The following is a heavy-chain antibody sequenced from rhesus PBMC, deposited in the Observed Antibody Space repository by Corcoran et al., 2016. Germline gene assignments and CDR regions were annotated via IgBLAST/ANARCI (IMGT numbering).Heavy chain of an antibody. D-gene: IGHD2-15*01. Sequence: QVQLQESGPGLVTPSETLSLTCAVSGYSISSNYWSWIRQPPGKGLEWIGYIYGSSGTTYYTPRLKSRVTISTDTSKNQVSLKMSSVTAADTAVYYCARKLPYCSSTYCSSSYSLDVWGRGVLVTVSS. J-gene: IGHJ5-2*02. CDR3: ARKLPYCSSTYCSSSYSLDV. V-gene: IGHV4-147*01. CDR2: IYGSSGTT. CDR1: GYSISSNY.